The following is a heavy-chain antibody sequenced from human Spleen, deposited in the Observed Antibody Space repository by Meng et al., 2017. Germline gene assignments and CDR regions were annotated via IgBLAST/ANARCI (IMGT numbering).Heavy chain of an antibody. CDR1: GGSFNDYY. D-gene: IGHD4-11*01. Sequence: QGQLQQWGVGLLKPSETLSLTCVFSGGSFNDYYWSWIRQPPGKGLEWIGEINHSGSTNYNPSLESRATISVDTSQNNLSLKLSSVTAADSAVYYCARGPTTMAHDFDYWGQGTLVTVSS. CDR3: ARGPTTMAHDFDY. J-gene: IGHJ4*02. V-gene: IGHV4-34*01. CDR2: INHSGST.